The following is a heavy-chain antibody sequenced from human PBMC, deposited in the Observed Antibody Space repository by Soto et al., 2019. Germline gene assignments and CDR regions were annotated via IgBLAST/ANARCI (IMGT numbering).Heavy chain of an antibody. J-gene: IGHJ4*02. Sequence: SETLSLTCTVSGGSISSYYWSWIRQPPGKGLEWIGYIYYSGSTNYNPSLKSRVTISVDTSKNQFSLKLSSVTAADTAVYYCARASFSSGLDLDYWGQGTLVTVS. CDR1: GGSISSYY. V-gene: IGHV4-59*01. CDR3: ARASFSSGLDLDY. D-gene: IGHD6-19*01. CDR2: IYYSGST.